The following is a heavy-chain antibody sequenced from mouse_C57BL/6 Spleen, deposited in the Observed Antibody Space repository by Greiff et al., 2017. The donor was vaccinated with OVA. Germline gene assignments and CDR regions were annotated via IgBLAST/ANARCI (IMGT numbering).Heavy chain of an antibody. CDR1: GFTFSSYA. Sequence: EVKLMESGEGLVKPGGSLKLSCAASGFTFSSYAMSWVRQTPEKRLEWVAYISSGGDYIYYADTVKGRFTISRDNARNTLYLQMSSLKSEDTAMYYCTRGGGYYAMDYWGQGTSVTVSS. CDR3: TRGGGYYAMDY. CDR2: ISSGGDYI. V-gene: IGHV5-9-1*02. J-gene: IGHJ4*01.